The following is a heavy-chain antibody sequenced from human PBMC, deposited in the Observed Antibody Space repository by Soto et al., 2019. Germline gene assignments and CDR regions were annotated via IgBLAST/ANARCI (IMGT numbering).Heavy chain of an antibody. V-gene: IGHV1-2*02. Sequence: QVQLVQSGAEVKKPGASVKVSCKASGYTFTAYYIYWVRQAPGQGLEWVGWINPNSGGTLSAQKFQGRVTMTRDTPISTAYMDLRRLRHDDTAVYYCARAGQAENWFDPWGQGTLVTVSS. CDR3: ARAGQAENWFDP. J-gene: IGHJ5*02. CDR2: INPNSGGT. CDR1: GYTFTAYY.